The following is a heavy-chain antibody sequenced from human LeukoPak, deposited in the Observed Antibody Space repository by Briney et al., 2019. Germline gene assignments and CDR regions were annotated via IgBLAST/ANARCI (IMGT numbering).Heavy chain of an antibody. Sequence: GGSLRLSCAASGFTFSSYAMSWVRQAPGKGLEWVSYISSSSSYTNYADSVKGRFTISRDNAKNSLYLQMNSLRAEDTAVYYCARDKRGYSGYDYDYWGQGTLVTVSS. V-gene: IGHV3-21*05. D-gene: IGHD5-12*01. J-gene: IGHJ4*02. CDR2: ISSSSSYT. CDR1: GFTFSSYA. CDR3: ARDKRGYSGYDYDY.